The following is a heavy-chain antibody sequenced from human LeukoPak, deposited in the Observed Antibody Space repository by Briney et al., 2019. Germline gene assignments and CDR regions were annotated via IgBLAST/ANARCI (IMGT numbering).Heavy chain of an antibody. Sequence: ASVKVSCKASGGTFSSYTISWVRQAPGQGLEWMGGIIPIFGTSNYAQKFQGRGTITTDECTIPGYAELGSLRSEDTAVYYCARGGYCGGDCYSSYFDLWGRGTLVTVSS. D-gene: IGHD2-21*02. CDR2: IIPIFGTS. CDR1: GGTFSSYT. CDR3: ARGGYCGGDCYSSYFDL. J-gene: IGHJ2*01. V-gene: IGHV1-69*05.